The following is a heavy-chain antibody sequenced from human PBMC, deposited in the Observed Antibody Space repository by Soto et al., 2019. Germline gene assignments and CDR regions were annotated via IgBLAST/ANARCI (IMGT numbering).Heavy chain of an antibody. CDR2: IYYSGST. D-gene: IGHD6-13*01. J-gene: IGHJ1*01. CDR3: ARGGIADRAEYFQH. CDR1: GGSISSYY. Sequence: PSETLSLTCTVSGGSISSYYWSWIRQPPGKGLEWIGYIYYSGSTNCNPSLKSRVTISVDTSKNQFSLKLSSVTAADTAVYYCARGGIADRAEYFQHWGQGTLVTVSS. V-gene: IGHV4-59*01.